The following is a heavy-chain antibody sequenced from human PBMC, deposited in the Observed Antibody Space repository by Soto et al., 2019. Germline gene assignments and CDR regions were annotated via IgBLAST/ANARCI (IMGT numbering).Heavy chain of an antibody. CDR3: ARDGPYYYASRMDV. Sequence: GGSLRLSCAASGFTVSSNYMSWVRQAPGKGLEWVSVIYSGGSTYYADSVKGRFTISRHNSKNTLYLQMNSLRAEDTAVYYCARDGPYYYASRMDVWGQGTTVTVSS. V-gene: IGHV3-53*04. D-gene: IGHD3-10*01. CDR2: IYSGGST. J-gene: IGHJ6*02. CDR1: GFTVSSNY.